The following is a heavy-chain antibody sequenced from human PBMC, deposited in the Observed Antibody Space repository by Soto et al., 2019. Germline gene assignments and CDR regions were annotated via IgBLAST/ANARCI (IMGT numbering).Heavy chain of an antibody. J-gene: IGHJ4*02. CDR1: GYTFTGYY. CDR2: INPNSGGT. V-gene: IGHV1-2*02. CDR3: ARSYYYDSRDFDY. D-gene: IGHD3-22*01. Sequence: GASVKVSCKASGYTFTGYYMHWVRQAPGQGLEWMGWINPNSGGTNYAQKFQGRVTMTRDTSISAAYMELSRLRSDDTAVYYCARSYYYDSRDFDYWGQGTLVTVSS.